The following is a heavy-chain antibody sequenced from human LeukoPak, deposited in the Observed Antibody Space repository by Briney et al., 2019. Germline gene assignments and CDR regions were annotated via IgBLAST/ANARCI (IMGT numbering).Heavy chain of an antibody. CDR1: GYTFTSYD. V-gene: IGHV1-8*01. CDR2: MNPNSGNT. Sequence: GASVKVSCKASGYTFTSYDINWVRQATGQGLEWMGWMNPNSGNTGYAQKFQGRVTMTRNTSISTAYMELSSLRSEDTAVYYCARVDYDFWSGYYSHYYYGMDVWGQGTTVTVSS. D-gene: IGHD3-3*01. CDR3: ARVDYDFWSGYYSHYYYGMDV. J-gene: IGHJ6*02.